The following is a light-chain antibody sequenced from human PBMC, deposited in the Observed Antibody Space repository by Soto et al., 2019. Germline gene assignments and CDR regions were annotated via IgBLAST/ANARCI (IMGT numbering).Light chain of an antibody. J-gene: IGKJ2*01. Sequence: EVVLPQSPGTLSLSPGERATLSCRASQTVSSSHLAWYQQKPGQAPRLLIYGASDRATDIPDRFSGSGSGTDFTLTISRLEPEDFAVYYCQHFGSSPPKYTFGQGTKLEIK. CDR3: QHFGSSPPKYT. CDR2: GAS. V-gene: IGKV3-20*01. CDR1: QTVSSSH.